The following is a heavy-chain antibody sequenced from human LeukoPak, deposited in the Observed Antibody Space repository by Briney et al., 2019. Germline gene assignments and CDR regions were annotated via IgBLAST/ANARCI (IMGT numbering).Heavy chain of an antibody. CDR3: AKDLGVLWFGELLD. V-gene: IGHV3-23*01. J-gene: IGHJ4*02. CDR2: ISGSGDRT. D-gene: IGHD3-10*01. Sequence: PGGSLRLSCAASGFTFSSYAMTWVRQAPGKGLEWVSAISGSGDRTYYADSVKGRFTISRDNSKNTLYLQMNSLRADDTAVYYCAKDLGVLWFGELLDWGQGALVTVSS. CDR1: GFTFSSYA.